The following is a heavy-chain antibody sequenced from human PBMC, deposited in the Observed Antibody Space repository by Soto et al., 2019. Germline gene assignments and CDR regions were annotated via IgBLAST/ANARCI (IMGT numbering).Heavy chain of an antibody. CDR2: IDPSDSYT. CDR1: RYSFTSYW. CDR3: ARRIGFGGFYDMDV. Sequence: GESLKISCKASRYSFTSYWIGWARQMPGKGLEWMGRIDPSDSYTNYSPSFQGHVTISADKSISTAYLQWSSLKASDTAMYYCARRIGFGGFYDMDVWGQGTTVTVSS. D-gene: IGHD3-10*01. V-gene: IGHV5-10-1*01. J-gene: IGHJ6*02.